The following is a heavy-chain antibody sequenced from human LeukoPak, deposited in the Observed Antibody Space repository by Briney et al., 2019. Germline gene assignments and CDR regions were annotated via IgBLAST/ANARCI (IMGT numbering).Heavy chain of an antibody. CDR2: IYYSGST. J-gene: IGHJ2*01. V-gene: IGHV4-59*01. Sequence: SETLSLTCTVSGGSFSSYYWSWIRQPPGKGLEWIGYIYYSGSTNYNPSLKSRATISVDTSKDQFSLKLSSVTAADTAVYYCARDNRGSNTFALWGRGTLVTVSS. D-gene: IGHD4/OR15-4a*01. CDR1: GGSFSSYY. CDR3: ARDNRGSNTFAL.